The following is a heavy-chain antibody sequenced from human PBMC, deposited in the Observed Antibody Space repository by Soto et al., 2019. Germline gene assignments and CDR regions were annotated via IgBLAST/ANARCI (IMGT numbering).Heavy chain of an antibody. CDR2: VNPTGST. CDR3: ARSREQWLVDAFDI. V-gene: IGHV4-61*08. J-gene: IGHJ3*02. D-gene: IGHD6-19*01. Sequence: LSLTCTVSGDSVSSGDYYWTWIRQSPGKGLEWIGEVNPTGSTKYNPSLKSRVTISVDTSKNQFSLNLNSVTAADTALYYCARSREQWLVDAFDIWGQGTMVTVSS. CDR1: GDSVSSGDYY.